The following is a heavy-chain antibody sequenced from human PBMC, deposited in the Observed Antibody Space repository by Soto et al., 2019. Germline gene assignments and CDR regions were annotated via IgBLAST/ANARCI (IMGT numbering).Heavy chain of an antibody. V-gene: IGHV1-18*01. J-gene: IGHJ4*02. CDR3: ARVLPVDDLLTGYCDY. D-gene: IGHD3-9*01. CDR2: ISAYNGNT. Sequence: QVQLVQSGAEVKKPGASVKVSCKASGYTFTSYGISWVRQAPGQGLEWMGWISAYNGNTNYAQKLQGRVTMTTDTSTSTADMELRSLRSDDTAVYSCARVLPVDDLLTGYCDYWGQGTLVTVSS. CDR1: GYTFTSYG.